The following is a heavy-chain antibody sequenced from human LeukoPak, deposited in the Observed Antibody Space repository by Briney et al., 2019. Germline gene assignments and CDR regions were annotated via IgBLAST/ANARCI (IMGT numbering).Heavy chain of an antibody. CDR1: GFTFSSFW. J-gene: IGHJ5*02. CDR3: ARAVGYCSGGSCYSVDWFDP. Sequence: GGSLRLSCAASGFTFSSFWMTWVRQAPGKGLEWVANIKPDGTENYYVDSVKGRFTISRDNAKNSLYLQMNGLRAEDTAVYYCARAVGYCSGGSCYSVDWFDPWGQGTPVTVSS. CDR2: IKPDGTEN. D-gene: IGHD2-15*01. V-gene: IGHV3-7*01.